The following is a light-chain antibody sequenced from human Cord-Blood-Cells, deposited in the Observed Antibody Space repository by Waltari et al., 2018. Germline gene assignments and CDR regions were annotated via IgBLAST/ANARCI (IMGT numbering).Light chain of an antibody. CDR1: SSDVGGYNY. CDR2: DVS. V-gene: IGLV2-14*01. CDR3: SAYTSSSVV. Sequence: QPALTQPASVSGSPGQSNTISCTGTSSDVGGYNYVSWYQQHPGKAPKLMIYDVSNRPSGVSNRCAGSKSCNTASRTISGLQAEDEADYYCSAYTSSSVVFGGGTKLTVL. J-gene: IGLJ2*01.